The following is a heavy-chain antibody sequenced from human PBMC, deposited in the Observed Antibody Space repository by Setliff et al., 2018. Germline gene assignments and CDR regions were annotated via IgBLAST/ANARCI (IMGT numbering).Heavy chain of an antibody. CDR2: IFPGDSDA. CDR1: GYIFTNYW. J-gene: IGHJ5*02. D-gene: IGHD6-13*01. V-gene: IGHV5-51*01. CDR3: ARHGDVASAGSGGHNWFNP. Sequence: GESLKISCQGSGYIFTNYWIGWVRHRPGKGLEWMGIIFPGDSDARYSPSFQGQVTISVDKSINTAYLQGTSLKASDTAIYYCARHGDVASAGSGGHNWFNPWGQGTLVTVSS.